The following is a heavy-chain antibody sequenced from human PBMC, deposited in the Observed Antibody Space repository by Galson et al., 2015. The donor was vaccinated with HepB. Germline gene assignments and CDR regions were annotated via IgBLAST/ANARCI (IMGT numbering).Heavy chain of an antibody. CDR3: ARDRRGRIALATPHAPSMGV. V-gene: IGHV1-2*02. J-gene: IGHJ6*02. D-gene: IGHD2-8*02. Sequence: SVKVSCKASGYIFSGYYIHWVRQAPGQGLEWMGWINPNSGGTNFARKFQGRVTMTRDTSISTAYMELSRLTSDDTAVYYCARDRRGRIALATPHAPSMGVWGQGTTVTVSS. CDR2: INPNSGGT. CDR1: GYIFSGYY.